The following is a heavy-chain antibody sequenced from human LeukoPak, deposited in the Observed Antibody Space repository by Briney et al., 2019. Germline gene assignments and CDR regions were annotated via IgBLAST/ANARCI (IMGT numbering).Heavy chain of an antibody. V-gene: IGHV3-7*01. CDR1: GFTFSNYY. J-gene: IGHJ4*02. D-gene: IGHD1-26*01. CDR2: IKPDGSDK. Sequence: GGSLRPSCAASGFTFSNYYMSCVRQAPGKGLEWVANIKPDGSDKSYVDSVKGRFTISRDNAENSLYLQMSSLRVEDTAVYFCARDREVGATIHDYWGQGTLVTVSS. CDR3: ARDREVGATIHDY.